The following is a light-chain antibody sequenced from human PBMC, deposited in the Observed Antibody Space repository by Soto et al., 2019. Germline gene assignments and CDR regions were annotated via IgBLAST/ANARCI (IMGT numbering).Light chain of an antibody. CDR2: GNS. V-gene: IGLV1-40*01. Sequence: QSVLTQPPSVSVAPGQRVTISCTGSSSNIGAGYYVHWYQQLPGTAPKLLIYGNSNRPSGVPDRFSGSKSGTSASLAITGLQAEDEADYYCQSYDSSLSGVVFGGGTKVTVL. CDR1: SSNIGAGYY. J-gene: IGLJ2*01. CDR3: QSYDSSLSGVV.